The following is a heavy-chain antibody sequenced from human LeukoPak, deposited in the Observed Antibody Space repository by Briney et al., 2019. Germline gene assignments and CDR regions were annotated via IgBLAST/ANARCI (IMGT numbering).Heavy chain of an antibody. V-gene: IGHV3-11*01. CDR1: GFTIRDYV. Sequence: GGSLRLSCAASGFTIRDYVMSWVRQAPGKGLEWVSYIDPSGTALYYADSVKGRFTVSRDNGKNSLSLQLRSLRAEDTALYYCARASYNWNWGQGTLVTVSS. CDR3: ARASYNWN. J-gene: IGHJ4*02. D-gene: IGHD1-20*01. CDR2: IDPSGTAL.